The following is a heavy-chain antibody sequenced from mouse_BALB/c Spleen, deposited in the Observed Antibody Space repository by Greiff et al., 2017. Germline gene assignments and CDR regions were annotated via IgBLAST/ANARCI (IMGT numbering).Heavy chain of an antibody. Sequence: EVQLQESGPGLVKPSQSLSLTCSVTGYSITSGYYWNWIRQFPGNKLEWMGYISYDGSNNYNPSLKNRISITRDTSKNQFFLKLNSVTTEDTATYYCARGDGYYGAWFAYWGQGTLVTVSA. V-gene: IGHV3-6*02. D-gene: IGHD2-3*01. J-gene: IGHJ3*01. CDR1: GYSITSGYY. CDR3: ARGDGYYGAWFAY. CDR2: ISYDGSN.